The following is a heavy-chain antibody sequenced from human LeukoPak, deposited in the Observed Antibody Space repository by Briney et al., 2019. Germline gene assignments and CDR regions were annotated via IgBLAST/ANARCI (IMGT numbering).Heavy chain of an antibody. CDR3: AKGRWEHTSSWFDY. J-gene: IGHJ4*02. CDR2: ISDSGGST. CDR1: GFTFSSYA. V-gene: IGHV3-23*01. Sequence: PGGPLRLSCAASGFTFSSYAMSWVRQAPGKGLEWVSAISDSGGSTYYADSVKGRFTISRDNSKNTLYLQMNSLRAEDTAVYYCAKGRWEHTSSWFDYWGQGTLVTVSS. D-gene: IGHD6-13*01.